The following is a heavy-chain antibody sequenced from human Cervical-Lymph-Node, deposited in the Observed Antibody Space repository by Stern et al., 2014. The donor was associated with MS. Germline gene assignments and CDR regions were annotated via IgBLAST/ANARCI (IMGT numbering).Heavy chain of an antibody. J-gene: IGHJ4*02. CDR1: GGSISSYY. CDR2: IYYSGST. CDR3: ARDSSGYLDFDY. D-gene: IGHD3-22*01. V-gene: IGHV4-59*01. Sequence: DQLVESGPGLVKPSETLSLTCTVSGGSISSYYWSWIRQPPGKGLEWIGYIYYSGSTNYNPSLKSRVTISVDTSKNQFSLKLSSVTAADTAVYYCARDSSGYLDFDYWGQGTLVTVSS.